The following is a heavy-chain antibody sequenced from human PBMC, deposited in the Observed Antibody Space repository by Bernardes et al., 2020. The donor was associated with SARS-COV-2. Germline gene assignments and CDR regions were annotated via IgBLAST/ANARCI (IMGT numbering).Heavy chain of an antibody. D-gene: IGHD3-3*01. V-gene: IGHV2-70*04. CDR2: IDWDDDK. CDR3: VRISKVMPLDFFYFDY. CDR1: GFSLSTSGMR. Sequence: SGPTLVKPTQTLTLTCTFSGFSLSTSGMRVSWIRQPPGKALEWLARIDWDDDKFYNTSLKTRLSISKDTSKNQVVLIMTDMDPVDTATYYCVRISKVMPLDFFYFDYWGPGTRVTVSS. J-gene: IGHJ4*02.